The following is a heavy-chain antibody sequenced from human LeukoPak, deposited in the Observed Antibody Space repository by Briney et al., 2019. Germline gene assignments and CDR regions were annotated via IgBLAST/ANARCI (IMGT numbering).Heavy chain of an antibody. D-gene: IGHD3-22*01. J-gene: IGHJ4*02. CDR3: AKDRDDGSGYFFDY. CDR1: GFTFSSYA. Sequence: GGSLRLSCAAPGFTFSSYAMSWVRQAPGKGLEWVSGISGSGGTTYYADSVKGRFSISRDNSKNTLYLQMNSLTAEDTAVYYCAKDRDDGSGYFFDYWGQGTLVTVSS. CDR2: ISGSGGTT. V-gene: IGHV3-23*01.